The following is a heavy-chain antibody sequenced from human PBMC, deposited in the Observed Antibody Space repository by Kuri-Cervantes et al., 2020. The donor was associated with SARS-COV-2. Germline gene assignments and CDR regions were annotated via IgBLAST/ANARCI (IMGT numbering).Heavy chain of an antibody. V-gene: IGHV3-23*03. CDR3: ARATGGVLRYFDWSPYFDY. Sequence: GESLKISCAASGFTFSSYAMSWVRQAPGKGLEWVSVIYSGGSSTYYADSVKGRFTISRDNAKNSLYLQMNSLRAEDTAVYYCARATGGVLRYFDWSPYFDYWGQGTLVTVSS. D-gene: IGHD3-9*01. J-gene: IGHJ4*02. CDR1: GFTFSSYA. CDR2: IYSGGSST.